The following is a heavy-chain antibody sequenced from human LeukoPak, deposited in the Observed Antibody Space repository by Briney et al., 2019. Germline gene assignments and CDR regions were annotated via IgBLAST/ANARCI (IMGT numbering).Heavy chain of an antibody. Sequence: GASVKVSCKASGGTFSSYAISWMRQAPGQGLEWMGGIIPIFGTANYAQKFQGRVTITTDESTSTAYMELSSLRSEDTAVYYCAILATVVTIPPSYYFDYWGQGTLVTVSS. J-gene: IGHJ4*02. CDR3: AILATVVTIPPSYYFDY. D-gene: IGHD4-23*01. CDR1: GGTFSSYA. V-gene: IGHV1-69*05. CDR2: IIPIFGTA.